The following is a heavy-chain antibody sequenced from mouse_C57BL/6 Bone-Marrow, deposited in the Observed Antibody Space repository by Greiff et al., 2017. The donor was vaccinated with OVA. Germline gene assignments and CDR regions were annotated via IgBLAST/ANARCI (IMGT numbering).Heavy chain of an antibody. J-gene: IGHJ1*03. D-gene: IGHD2-4*01. CDR2: IYPGSGST. CDR1: GYTFTSYW. CDR3: ARGYYDYAHWYFDV. Sequence: QVQLQQPGAELVKPGASVKMSCKASGYTFTSYWITWVKQRPGQGLEWIGDIYPGSGSTNYNEKFKSKATLTVDTSSSPAYMQLSSLTSEDSAVYYCARGYYDYAHWYFDVWGTGTTVTVSS. V-gene: IGHV1-55*01.